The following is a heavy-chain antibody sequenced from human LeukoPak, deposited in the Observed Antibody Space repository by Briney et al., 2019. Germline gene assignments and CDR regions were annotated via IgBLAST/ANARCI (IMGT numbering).Heavy chain of an antibody. CDR3: ARVKRGYCSSTSCYVYDAFDI. J-gene: IGHJ3*02. CDR1: GLTFSSYW. V-gene: IGHV3-74*01. CDR2: INSDGSST. Sequence: GGSRRLSCAASGLTFSSYWMHWVRQAPGKGLVWVSRINSDGSSTSYADSVKGRFTISRDNAKNTLYLQMNSLSAEDTAVYYCARVKRGYCSSTSCYVYDAFDIWGQGTMVTVSS. D-gene: IGHD2-2*01.